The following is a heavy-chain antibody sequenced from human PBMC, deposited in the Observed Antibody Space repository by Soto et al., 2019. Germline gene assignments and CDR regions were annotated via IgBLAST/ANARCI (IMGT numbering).Heavy chain of an antibody. Sequence: SETLSLTCAVSGGSISSGGYSWSWIRQPPGKGLEWIGYIYYSGSTYYNPSLKSRITINPDTSNNQLSLQLNSVTPDDTAVYYCVRLIGNSWLDSWGQGTLVTVSS. D-gene: IGHD3-16*01. CDR3: VRLIGNSWLDS. V-gene: IGHV4-30-2*05. CDR2: IYYSGST. J-gene: IGHJ5*01. CDR1: GGSISSGGYS.